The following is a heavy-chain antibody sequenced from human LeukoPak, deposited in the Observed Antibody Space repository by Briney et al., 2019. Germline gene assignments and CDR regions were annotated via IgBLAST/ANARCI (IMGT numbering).Heavy chain of an antibody. CDR3: ARGGIAVAGSRSLDS. CDR2: IYYTGTT. CDR1: GGSTSSYY. V-gene: IGHV4-59*01. J-gene: IGHJ4*02. Sequence: PSETLSLTCTVSGGSTSSYYWSWIRQPPGKGLEWIGYIYYTGTTNYNPSLKSRVSISVDTSKNQFSLKLSSVTAADTAVYYCARGGIAVAGSRSLDSWGQGTLVTVSS. D-gene: IGHD6-19*01.